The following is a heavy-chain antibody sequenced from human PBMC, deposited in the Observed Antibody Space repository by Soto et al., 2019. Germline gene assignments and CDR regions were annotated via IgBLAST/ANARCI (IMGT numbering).Heavy chain of an antibody. V-gene: IGHV3-11*01. CDR2: ISSSGSTI. CDR1: GFTFSDYY. Sequence: QVQLVESGGGLVKPGGSLRLSCAASGFTFSDYYMSWIRQAPGKGLVWVSYISSSGSTIYYADSVKGRFTISRDNAKNSLYLQMNSLRAEDTAVYYCARDRAVKYSSSWYRYYYYGMDVWGQGTTVTVSS. CDR3: ARDRAVKYSSSWYRYYYYGMDV. J-gene: IGHJ6*02. D-gene: IGHD6-13*01.